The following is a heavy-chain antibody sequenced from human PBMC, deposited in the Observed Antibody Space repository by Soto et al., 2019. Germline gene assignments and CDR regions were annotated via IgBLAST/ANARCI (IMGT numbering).Heavy chain of an antibody. CDR2: ISGSGGST. CDR1: GFTFSSYA. J-gene: IGHJ6*02. D-gene: IGHD3-9*01. Sequence: GGSLRLSCAASGFTFSSYAMSWVRQAPGKGLEWVSAISGSGGSTYYADSVKGRFTISRDNSKNTLYLQMNSLRAEDTAVYYSAKWDSYDILTGADYYYGMDVWGQGTTVTVSS. CDR3: AKWDSYDILTGADYYYGMDV. V-gene: IGHV3-23*01.